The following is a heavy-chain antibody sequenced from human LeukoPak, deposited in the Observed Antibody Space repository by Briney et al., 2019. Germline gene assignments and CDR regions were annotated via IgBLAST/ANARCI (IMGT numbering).Heavy chain of an antibody. CDR3: ARERDGYNPRSPVWFDP. J-gene: IGHJ5*02. D-gene: IGHD5-24*01. CDR2: IIPIFGTA. Sequence: SVKVSCKASGGTFSSYAISWVRQAPGQGLEWMGGIIPIFGTANYAQKFQGRVTITADESTSTAYMELSSLRSEDTAVYYCARERDGYNPRSPVWFDPWGQGTLVTVSS. CDR1: GGTFSSYA. V-gene: IGHV1-69*13.